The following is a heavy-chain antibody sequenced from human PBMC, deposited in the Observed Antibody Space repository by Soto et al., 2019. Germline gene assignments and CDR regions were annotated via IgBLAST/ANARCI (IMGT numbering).Heavy chain of an antibody. J-gene: IGHJ3*02. Sequence: HLGGSLRLSCAASGFTFSSYAMHWVRQAPGKGLEWVAVISYDGSNKYYADSVKGRFTISRDNSKNTLYLQMNSLRAEDTAVYYCASGGYYDSRTLGAFDIWGQGTRVTVS. CDR3: ASGGYYDSRTLGAFDI. CDR2: ISYDGSNK. D-gene: IGHD3-22*01. CDR1: GFTFSSYA. V-gene: IGHV3-30-3*01.